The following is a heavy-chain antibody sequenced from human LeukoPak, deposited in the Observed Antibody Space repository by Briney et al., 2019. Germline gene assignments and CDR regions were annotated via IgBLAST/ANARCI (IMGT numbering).Heavy chain of an antibody. Sequence: GASVKVSCKASAYTFIDYYMHWLRQVPGQGPEWMGSINPRTGTTTYAQMFEDRVTMTSDMSTSTVYMELSSLISDDTAVYYCARVGDLYYYDSSGYWNYWGQGTLVTVSS. D-gene: IGHD3-22*01. CDR3: ARVGDLYYYDSSGYWNY. V-gene: IGHV1-46*01. J-gene: IGHJ4*02. CDR2: INPRTGTT. CDR1: AYTFIDYY.